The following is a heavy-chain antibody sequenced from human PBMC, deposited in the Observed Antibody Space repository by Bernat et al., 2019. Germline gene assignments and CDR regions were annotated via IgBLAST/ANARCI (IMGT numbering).Heavy chain of an antibody. CDR2: IYHSGST. Sequence: QVQLQESGPGLVKPSGTLSLTCAVSGGSISSSNWWSWVRQPPGKGLEWSGEIYHSGSTNYNPSLESRVTISVDKSKNQFSLKLSSVTAADTAVYYCARSSAYGDYVAGFDHWGQGTLVTVSS. CDR1: GGSISSSNW. D-gene: IGHD4-17*01. CDR3: ARSSAYGDYVAGFDH. V-gene: IGHV4-4*02. J-gene: IGHJ5*02.